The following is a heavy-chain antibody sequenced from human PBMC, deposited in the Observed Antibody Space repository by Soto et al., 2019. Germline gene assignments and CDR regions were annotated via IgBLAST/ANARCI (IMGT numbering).Heavy chain of an antibody. D-gene: IGHD3-10*01. V-gene: IGHV3-30*18. CDR2: ISYDGSNK. CDR3: AKDLGFGELLPDDY. Sequence: QVQLVESGGGVVQPGRSLRLSCAASGFTFSSYGMHWVRQAPGKGLEWVAVISYDGSNKYYADSVKGRFTISRDNSKNTLYLQMNGLRAEDTAVYYCAKDLGFGELLPDDYWGQGTLVTVSS. CDR1: GFTFSSYG. J-gene: IGHJ4*02.